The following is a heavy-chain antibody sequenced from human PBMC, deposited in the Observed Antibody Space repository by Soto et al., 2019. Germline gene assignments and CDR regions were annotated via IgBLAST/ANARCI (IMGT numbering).Heavy chain of an antibody. CDR3: ARIASVISLDS. V-gene: IGHV3-21*06. J-gene: IGHJ4*02. D-gene: IGHD2-21*01. CDR1: GFTFGRFG. Sequence: GGSLRLSCAASGFTFGRFGMTWVRQVPGKGLEWVSSISSESTNIFYAGSVKGRFTISRDNAKNTVYLQMNNLGADDTAVYYCARIASVISLDSWGQGTLVTVSS. CDR2: ISSESTNI.